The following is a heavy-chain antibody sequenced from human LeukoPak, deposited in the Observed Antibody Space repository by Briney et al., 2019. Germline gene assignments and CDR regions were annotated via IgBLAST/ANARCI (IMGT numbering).Heavy chain of an antibody. CDR3: ARDRAGYCGGGSCYSGSWFDP. CDR2: IYYTGNT. J-gene: IGHJ5*02. Sequence: PSETLSLTCTVSGGSISSSSYYWGWIRQPPGKGLEWIGTIYYTGNTYYNPSLKSRVTISVDTSKNQFSLKLYSVTAADTAVYYCARDRAGYCGGGSCYSGSWFDPWGQGTLVTVSS. CDR1: GGSISSSSYY. D-gene: IGHD2-15*01. V-gene: IGHV4-39*07.